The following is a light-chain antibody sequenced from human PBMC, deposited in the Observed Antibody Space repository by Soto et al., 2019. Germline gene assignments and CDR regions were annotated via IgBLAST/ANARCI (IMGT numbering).Light chain of an antibody. V-gene: IGLV1-40*01. J-gene: IGLJ1*01. Sequence: QSVLTQPPSVSGAPGQSVTISCTWISSNIGAGYDVHWYQQRPGTAPKLLIYGNKNRPSGVPDRFSGSKSGTSASLAITGLQAEDEADYYCQSYDSSLSVSYVFGTGTKVTVL. CDR2: GNK. CDR1: SSNIGAGYD. CDR3: QSYDSSLSVSYV.